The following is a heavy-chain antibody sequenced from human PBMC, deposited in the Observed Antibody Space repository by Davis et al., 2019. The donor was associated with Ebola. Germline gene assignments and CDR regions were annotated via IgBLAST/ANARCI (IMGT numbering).Heavy chain of an antibody. D-gene: IGHD1-1*01. J-gene: IGHJ4*02. V-gene: IGHV1-18*01. CDR3: ARDVRGITGPSEY. Sequence: ASVKVSCKASGYSFTDDGISWLRQAPGQGLEWMGWISTYNGNTNYAQNVQGRITITTDTSTSTAYMQLRNLRSDDTARYYCARDVRGITGPSEYWGQGTLVTVSS. CDR1: GYSFTDDG. CDR2: ISTYNGNT.